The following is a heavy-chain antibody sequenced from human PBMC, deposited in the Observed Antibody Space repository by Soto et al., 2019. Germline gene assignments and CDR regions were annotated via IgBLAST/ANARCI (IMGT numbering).Heavy chain of an antibody. Sequence: QVQLQESGPGLVKPSETLSLICTVSGDSISSYYWSWIRQPPGKGLEWIGNIHFSGSTNYNPSLKSRVTISTDTSKNQFSPNLNSVSAADTAVYYCARLLYYDTTGYHYVGAHFDCWGQGTLVTVSS. J-gene: IGHJ4*02. V-gene: IGHV4-59*01. D-gene: IGHD3-22*01. CDR3: ARLLYYDTTGYHYVGAHFDC. CDR1: GDSISSYY. CDR2: IHFSGST.